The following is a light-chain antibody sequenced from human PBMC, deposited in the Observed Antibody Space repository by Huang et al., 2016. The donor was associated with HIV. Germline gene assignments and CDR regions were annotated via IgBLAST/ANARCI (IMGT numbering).Light chain of an antibody. J-gene: IGKJ1*01. CDR1: QSVSSGY. V-gene: IGKV3-20*01. Sequence: EIVLTQSPGTMSLSPGKRATLPCRASQSVSSGYLAGYQQKPGQAPRLRIYGASSRATGIPDRFSGSGSGTDFTLTISRLEPEDFAMYYCQQYGDSPTAFGQGTKVEIK. CDR2: GAS. CDR3: QQYGDSPTA.